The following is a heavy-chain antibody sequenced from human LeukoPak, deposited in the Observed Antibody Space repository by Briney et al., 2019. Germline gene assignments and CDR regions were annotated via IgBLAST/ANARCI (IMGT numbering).Heavy chain of an antibody. CDR2: ISGSGGST. Sequence: GGSLRLSCAASGFTFSSYAMSWVRQAPGKGLEWVPAISGSGGSTYYADSVKGRFTISRDNSKNTLYLQMNSLRAEDTAVYYCAKHGGGYSYYYWGQGTLVTVSS. V-gene: IGHV3-23*01. CDR3: AKHGGGYSYYY. CDR1: GFTFSSYA. J-gene: IGHJ4*02. D-gene: IGHD5-18*01.